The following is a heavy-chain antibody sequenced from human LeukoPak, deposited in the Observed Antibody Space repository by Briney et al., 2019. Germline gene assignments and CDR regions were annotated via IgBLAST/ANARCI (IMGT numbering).Heavy chain of an antibody. CDR2: INADGSTA. CDR1: GFTFGNSW. V-gene: IGHV3-74*01. J-gene: IGHJ3*01. CDR3: VVVVEPPDSDGFDV. D-gene: IGHD1-14*01. Sequence: GGSLRLSCAASGFTFGNSWVHWVRQAPGKGLVWVSLINADGSTATYADSVKGRFTISRDNARNTLSLQMNSLTIEDTAVYYCVVVVEPPDSDGFDVWGPGTMITVSS.